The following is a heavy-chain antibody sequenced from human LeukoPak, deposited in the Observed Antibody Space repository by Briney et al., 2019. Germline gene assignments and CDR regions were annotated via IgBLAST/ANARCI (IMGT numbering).Heavy chain of an antibody. D-gene: IGHD3-22*01. CDR1: GFTVSSNY. J-gene: IGHJ4*02. CDR3: ATSSGYQLGFDY. V-gene: IGHV3-53*05. Sequence: GGSLRLSCAASGFTVSSNYMSWVRQAPGKGLEWVSEIYSDGSTYYAASVKGRFTISRDNAKNSLYLQMNSLRAEDMALYYCATSSGYQLGFDYWGQGTLVTVSS. CDR2: IYSDGST.